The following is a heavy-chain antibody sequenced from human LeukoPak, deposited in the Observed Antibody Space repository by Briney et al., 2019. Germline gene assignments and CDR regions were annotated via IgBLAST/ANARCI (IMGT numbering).Heavy chain of an antibody. CDR1: GGSISSYY. CDR2: IYYTGST. V-gene: IGHV4-59*01. D-gene: IGHD4-23*01. J-gene: IGHJ2*01. Sequence: SETLSLTCTVSGGSISSYYWSWIRQPPGKGLEWIGYIYYTGSTNYSPSLKSRVTLSVDTSKNHFSLKLSSVTAAGTAVYYCARTPLRWGVYWYLDLWGRGTLVTVSS. CDR3: ARTPLRWGVYWYLDL.